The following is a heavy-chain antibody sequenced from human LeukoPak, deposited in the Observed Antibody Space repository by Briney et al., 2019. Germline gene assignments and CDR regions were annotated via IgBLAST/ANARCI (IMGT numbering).Heavy chain of an antibody. CDR3: ARVRETGMESIAAAGYFDY. CDR1: GDSVSSNSAA. CDR2: TYYRSKWYN. Sequence: SQTLSLTCAISGDSVSSNSAAWNWIRQSPSRGLEWLGRTYYRSKWYNDYAVSVKSRTTINPDTSKNQFSLQLNSVTPEDTAVYYCARVRETGMESIAAAGYFDYWGQGTLVTVSS. D-gene: IGHD6-13*01. J-gene: IGHJ4*02. V-gene: IGHV6-1*01.